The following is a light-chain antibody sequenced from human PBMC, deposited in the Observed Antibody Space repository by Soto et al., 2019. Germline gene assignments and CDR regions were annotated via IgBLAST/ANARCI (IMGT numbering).Light chain of an antibody. Sequence: EIVLTQSPGTLSLSPGERATLSCRASQSVSSSYLAWYQQKPGQAPRLLIYGASSRATGIPDRFSGSGSGRDFFLTISRLEPEDFAVYYCQQYGSSPLTFGGGTKVELK. V-gene: IGKV3-20*01. CDR2: GAS. CDR3: QQYGSSPLT. J-gene: IGKJ4*01. CDR1: QSVSSSY.